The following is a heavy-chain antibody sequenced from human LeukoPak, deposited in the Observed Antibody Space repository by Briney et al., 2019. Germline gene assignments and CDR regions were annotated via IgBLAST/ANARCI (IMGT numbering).Heavy chain of an antibody. Sequence: GGSLRLSCEASGFTFSGSAMHWVRQAFGQGLEWVGRISSKANSYATAYAASVKGRFTISRDDSKNTAYLQMNSLKTEDTAVYYCTRQELSGYYYWGQGTLVTVSS. J-gene: IGHJ4*02. D-gene: IGHD3-22*01. CDR2: ISSKANSYAT. CDR3: TRQELSGYYY. CDR1: GFTFSGSA. V-gene: IGHV3-73*01.